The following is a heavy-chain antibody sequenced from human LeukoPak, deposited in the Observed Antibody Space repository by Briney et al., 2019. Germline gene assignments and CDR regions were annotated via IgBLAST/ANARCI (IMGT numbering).Heavy chain of an antibody. CDR1: GYTFTSYY. D-gene: IGHD5-18*01. CDR3: ARAHKGGYSYGYSYYYGMDV. Sequence: ASVKVSCKASGYTFTSYYMHWVRQAPGQGLEWMGIINPSGGSTSYAQKFQGRVTMTRDTSTSTVYMELSSPRSEDTAVYYCARAHKGGYSYGYSYYYGMDVWGQGTTVTVSS. V-gene: IGHV1-46*01. J-gene: IGHJ6*02. CDR2: INPSGGST.